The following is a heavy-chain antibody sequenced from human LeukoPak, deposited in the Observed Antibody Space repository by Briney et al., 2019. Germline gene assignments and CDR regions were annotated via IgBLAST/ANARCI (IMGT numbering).Heavy chain of an antibody. CDR3: ARAIIVRGVTIGDY. Sequence: ASVKVSCKASGYTFTSYGISWVRQAPGQGLEWMGWISAYNGNTNYAQKPQGRVTMTTDTSTSTAYVELRSLRSDDTAVYYCARAIIVRGVTIGDYWGQGTLVTVSS. D-gene: IGHD3-10*01. CDR2: ISAYNGNT. V-gene: IGHV1-18*01. CDR1: GYTFTSYG. J-gene: IGHJ4*02.